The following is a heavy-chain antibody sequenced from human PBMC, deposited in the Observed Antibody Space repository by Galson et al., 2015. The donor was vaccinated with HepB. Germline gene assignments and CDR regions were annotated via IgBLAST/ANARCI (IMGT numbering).Heavy chain of an antibody. Sequence: SVKVSCKASGYTFTSSRLTWLRQAPGQGLEWMGWITADNGNTNYAQNLQGRVTMTTDTSTSTAYMELRSLRSDDTAVYYCARDCRDTSCFPWGQGTLGTVSS. V-gene: IGHV1-18*01. J-gene: IGHJ5*02. CDR1: GYTFTSSR. CDR2: ITADNGNT. CDR3: ARDCRDTSCFP. D-gene: IGHD2-2*01.